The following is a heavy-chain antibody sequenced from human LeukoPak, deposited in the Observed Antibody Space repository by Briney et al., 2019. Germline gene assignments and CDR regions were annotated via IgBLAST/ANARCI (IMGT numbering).Heavy chain of an antibody. D-gene: IGHD2-15*01. J-gene: IGHJ6*02. CDR1: GFTFSNYW. CDR3: ARDRWELLSNSYHYCGLDV. Sequence: GGSLRLSCAASGFTFSNYWMSWVRQAPGKGLEWVANIKQDGSEKCYVDSVKGRFTISRDNAKNSLYLQMNSLRAEDTAVYYCARDRWELLSNSYHYCGLDVWGQGTTVTVSS. CDR2: IKQDGSEK. V-gene: IGHV3-7*01.